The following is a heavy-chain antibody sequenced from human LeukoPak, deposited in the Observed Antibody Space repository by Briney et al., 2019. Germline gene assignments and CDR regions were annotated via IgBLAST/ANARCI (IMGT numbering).Heavy chain of an antibody. CDR1: GFTFSSYA. J-gene: IGHJ4*02. D-gene: IGHD3-10*01. CDR2: ISGSGGST. CDR3: AKDMVVRGVFDY. V-gene: IGHV3-23*01. Sequence: GGSLRLSCAASGFTFSSYAMSWVRQAPGKGLEWVSAISGSGGSTYYADSVKGRFTISRDNSKNALYLQMNSLRAEDTAVYYCAKDMVVRGVFDYWGQGTLVTVSS.